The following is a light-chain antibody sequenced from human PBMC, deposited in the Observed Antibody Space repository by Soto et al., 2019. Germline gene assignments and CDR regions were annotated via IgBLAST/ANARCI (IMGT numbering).Light chain of an antibody. J-gene: IGKJ5*01. CDR3: QRYHSWVT. Sequence: DIQMTQSPSTLSASVGDRVSITCRASQSISNWLAWYQQKPGKAPKLLIYKASSLESGVPSRFSGSGSGTEFTLTISSLRPDDFATYYCQRYHSWVTFGQGTRLEIK. CDR2: KAS. V-gene: IGKV1-5*03. CDR1: QSISNW.